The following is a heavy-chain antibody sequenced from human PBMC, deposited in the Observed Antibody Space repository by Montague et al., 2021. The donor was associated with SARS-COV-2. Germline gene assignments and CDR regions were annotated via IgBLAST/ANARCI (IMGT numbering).Heavy chain of an antibody. J-gene: IGHJ4*02. D-gene: IGHD3-9*01. CDR2: IDWDDDK. CDR3: ARSYYDILTAYYTPFDY. Sequence: PALVKPTQTLTPTCTFSGSSLSTSGMRASWIRQPPGKALEWLARIDWDDDKFYSTSLKTRLTISKDTSKNQVVLTMTNMDPVDTATYYCARSYYDILTAYYTPFDYWGQGTLVTVSS. V-gene: IGHV2-70*04. CDR1: GSSLSTSGMR.